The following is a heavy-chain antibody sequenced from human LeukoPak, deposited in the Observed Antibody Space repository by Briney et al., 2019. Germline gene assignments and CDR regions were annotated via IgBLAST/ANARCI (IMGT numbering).Heavy chain of an antibody. CDR1: GYTFTSYG. J-gene: IGHJ6*03. D-gene: IGHD3-16*01. V-gene: IGHV1-18*01. CDR3: ARAQDGLRFDYYYYYMDV. Sequence: GASVKVSCKASGYTFTSYGISWVRQAPGQGLEWMGWISAYNGNTNYAQKLQGRVTMTTDTSTSTAYMELRSLRSDDTAVYYCARAQDGLRFDYYYYYMDVWGKGTTVTVSS. CDR2: ISAYNGNT.